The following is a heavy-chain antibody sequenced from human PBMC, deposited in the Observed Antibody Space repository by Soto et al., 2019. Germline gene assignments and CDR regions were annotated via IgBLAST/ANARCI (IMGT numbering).Heavy chain of an antibody. V-gene: IGHV1-18*04. CDR1: GYTFTIYG. J-gene: IGHJ4*02. CDR3: ARVDYYDSSGYDGY. CDR2: MSGYNGNT. Sequence: QVQLVQSGAEVKKPGASVKVSCKASGYTFTIYGISWVRQAPGQGLEWMGWMSGYNGNTDYAQNLQDRVTLTRDASTSSVYMELRSRSSDDTAVYYCARVDYYDSSGYDGYWGQGTLVTVSS. D-gene: IGHD3-22*01.